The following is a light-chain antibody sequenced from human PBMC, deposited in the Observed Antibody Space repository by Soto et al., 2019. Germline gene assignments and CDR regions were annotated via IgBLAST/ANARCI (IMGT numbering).Light chain of an antibody. CDR1: QDINKF. Sequence: IPLTQSPSPLSASVGDRVTITCRASQDINKFLAWFQQNPGKAPKLLVYSASTLQSAVPSRFSGSGSGTDVALSISSLQPEDFATYYCQQLKTYPYTFGQGTILEIK. V-gene: IGKV1-9*01. CDR3: QQLKTYPYT. J-gene: IGKJ2*01. CDR2: SAS.